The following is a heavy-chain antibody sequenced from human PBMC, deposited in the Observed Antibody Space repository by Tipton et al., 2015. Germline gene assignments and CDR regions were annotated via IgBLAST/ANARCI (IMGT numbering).Heavy chain of an antibody. CDR2: IWYDGSNK. J-gene: IGHJ6*02. CDR3: AFLNHYYDSSGPSRDYFYYGVDI. CDR1: GFTFSNYG. Sequence: SLRLSCAASGFTFSNYGMHWVRQAPGKGPEWVAVIWYDGSNKYYADSVKGRFTISRDNSKNTLYLQMNSLRAGDTAVYYCAFLNHYYDSSGPSRDYFYYGVDIWGQGTTVTVSS. V-gene: IGHV3-33*01. D-gene: IGHD3-22*01.